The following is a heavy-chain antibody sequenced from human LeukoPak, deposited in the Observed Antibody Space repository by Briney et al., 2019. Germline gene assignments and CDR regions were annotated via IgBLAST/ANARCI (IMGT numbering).Heavy chain of an antibody. CDR1: GGTFSSYA. Sequence: SVKVSCKASGGTFSSYAISWVRQAPGQGLEWMGGIIPIFGTANYAQKFQGRVTITTDESTSTAYMELSSLRSKDTAVYYCARTLTPGSYYYCMDVWGKGTTVTVSS. D-gene: IGHD3-10*01. CDR2: IIPIFGTA. CDR3: ARTLTPGSYYYCMDV. V-gene: IGHV1-69*05. J-gene: IGHJ6*03.